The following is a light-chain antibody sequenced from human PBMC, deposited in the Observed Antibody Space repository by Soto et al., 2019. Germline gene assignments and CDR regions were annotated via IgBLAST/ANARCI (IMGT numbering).Light chain of an antibody. V-gene: IGKV2-30*01. CDR1: QSLVYSDGKTY. J-gene: IGKJ2*01. Sequence: DVVMTQSPLSLPVTLGQPASISCRSSQSLVYSDGKTYLNWFQQRPGQSPRRLFYNVSNRDSVVPARFSGSGSGTDFTLTISRVEAEDVAVYYCMQGTHWPPFTFGQGTKLEIK. CDR3: MQGTHWPPFT. CDR2: NVS.